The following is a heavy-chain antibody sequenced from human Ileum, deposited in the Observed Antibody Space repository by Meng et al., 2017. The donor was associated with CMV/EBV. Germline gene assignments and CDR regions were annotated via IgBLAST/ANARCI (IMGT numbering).Heavy chain of an antibody. Sequence: GESLKISCTVSGFTFDDYSMNWVRQVPGKGLEWLSGINWNGGSTWSADSAKGRFTTSRDNAKNSLYLQMNGLRAEDTALYYCAREPRYSGSYYFDYWGRGTLVTVSS. CDR1: GFTFDDYS. J-gene: IGHJ4*02. V-gene: IGHV3-20*04. CDR2: INWNGGST. D-gene: IGHD5-12*01. CDR3: AREPRYSGSYYFDY.